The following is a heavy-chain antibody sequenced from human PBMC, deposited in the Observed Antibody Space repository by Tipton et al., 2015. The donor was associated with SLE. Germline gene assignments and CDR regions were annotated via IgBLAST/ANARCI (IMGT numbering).Heavy chain of an antibody. J-gene: IGHJ6*04. CDR1: GFTFSSYA. CDR3: ARGDFWSGYSDYYYCMDV. D-gene: IGHD3-3*01. V-gene: IGHV3-30-3*01. CDR2: ISYDGSIK. Sequence: RSLRLSCAASGFTFSSYAMHWVRQAPGKGLEWLSVISYDGSIKYYADSVKGRFTTSRDNSENTLYLQMNSLRAEDTAVYYCARGDFWSGYSDYYYCMDVWGKGTTVTVSS.